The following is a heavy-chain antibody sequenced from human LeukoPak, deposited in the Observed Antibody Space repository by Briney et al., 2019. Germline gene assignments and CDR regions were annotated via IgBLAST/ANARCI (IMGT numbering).Heavy chain of an antibody. CDR3: ATSGLRSGYYV. CDR2: GGSGGNT. Sequence: GGSLRLSCAASGFTFSSYAMSWVRQAPGKGLEWVSTGGSGGNTYYTDSVKGRFTISRDNSKNTLYLQMNSLRAEDTAVYYCATSGLRSGYYVWGQGTLVTVSS. J-gene: IGHJ4*02. D-gene: IGHD3-10*02. CDR1: GFTFSSYA. V-gene: IGHV3-23*01.